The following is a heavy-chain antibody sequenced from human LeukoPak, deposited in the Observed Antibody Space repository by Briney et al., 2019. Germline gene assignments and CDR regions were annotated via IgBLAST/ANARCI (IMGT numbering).Heavy chain of an antibody. CDR3: AKDREKAVGATIFDH. CDR1: GFTFSSYW. CDR2: ISFSGRST. V-gene: IGHV3-23*01. J-gene: IGHJ4*02. Sequence: PGGSLRLSCAASGFTFSSYWMHWVRQAPGKGLEWVLGISFSGRSTNYADSVKGRFIISRDNSNNTLHLQMNSLRAEDTAVYYCAKDREKAVGATIFDHWGQGTLVTVSS. D-gene: IGHD1-26*01.